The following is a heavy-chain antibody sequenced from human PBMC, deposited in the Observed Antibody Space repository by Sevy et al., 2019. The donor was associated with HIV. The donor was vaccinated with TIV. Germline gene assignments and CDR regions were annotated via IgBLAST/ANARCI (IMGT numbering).Heavy chain of an antibody. Sequence: GGSLRLSCAASGLTFDDYAMHWVRQAPGKGLEWVSGISCNSGNIAYADSVKGRFTNSRDNAKNSLYLQMNSLRDEDTALYYCVKDRYYDTSGYSYYYFDLWGRGTLVTVSS. D-gene: IGHD3-22*01. V-gene: IGHV3-9*01. J-gene: IGHJ2*01. CDR2: ISCNSGNI. CDR3: VKDRYYDTSGYSYYYFDL. CDR1: GLTFDDYA.